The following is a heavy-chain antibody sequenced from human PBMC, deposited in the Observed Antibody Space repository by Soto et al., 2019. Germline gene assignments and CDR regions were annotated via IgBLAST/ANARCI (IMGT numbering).Heavy chain of an antibody. CDR1: GFTFSSYG. CDR3: AKDSTRLPPHAGYYYYGMDV. V-gene: IGHV3-30*18. Sequence: QVQLVESGGGVVQPGRSLRLSCAASGFTFSSYGMHWVRQAPGKGLEWVAVISYDGSNKYYADSVKGRFTISRDNSKNTLHLQMNSLRAEDTAVYYCAKDSTRLPPHAGYYYYGMDVWGQGTTVTVSS. CDR2: ISYDGSNK. D-gene: IGHD3-3*02. J-gene: IGHJ6*02.